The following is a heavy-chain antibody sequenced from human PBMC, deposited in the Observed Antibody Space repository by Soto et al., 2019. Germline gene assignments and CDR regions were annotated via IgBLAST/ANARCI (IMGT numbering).Heavy chain of an antibody. V-gene: IGHV1-18*01. CDR3: ARYNLQYGESNLDY. CDR2: ISAYNGNT. J-gene: IGHJ4*02. CDR1: GYTFTSYG. D-gene: IGHD4-4*01. Sequence: ASVKVSXKASGYTFTSYGISWVRQAPGQGLELMGWISAYNGNTNYAQKLQGRVTMTTDTSTSTAYMELRSLRSDDTAVYYCARYNLQYGESNLDYWGQGTLVTVSS.